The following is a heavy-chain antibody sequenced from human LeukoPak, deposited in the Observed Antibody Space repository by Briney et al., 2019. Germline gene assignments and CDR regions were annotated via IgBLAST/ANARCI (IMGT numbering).Heavy chain of an antibody. Sequence: ASVKVSCKASGYTFTSYGISWVRQAPGQGLEWMGWISAYNGNTNYAQRLQGRVTMTTDTSTSTAYMDLRSLRSDDTAVYYCARVMVVVGAPGAFDIWGQGTMVTVSS. CDR1: GYTFTSYG. V-gene: IGHV1-18*01. J-gene: IGHJ3*02. CDR3: ARVMVVVGAPGAFDI. CDR2: ISAYNGNT. D-gene: IGHD1-26*01.